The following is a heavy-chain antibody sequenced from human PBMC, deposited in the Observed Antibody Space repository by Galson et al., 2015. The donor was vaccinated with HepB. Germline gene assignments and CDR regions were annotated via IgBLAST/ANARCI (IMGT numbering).Heavy chain of an antibody. V-gene: IGHV1-18*01. Sequence: SVKVSCKASGYTFTSYGISWVRQAPGQGLEWMGWISAYIGNTNYAQKLQGRVTITTDTSTSTAYMELRSLRSDDTAVYYCARWAPSSDVEAFDDWGQGTLVTVSS. CDR2: ISAYIGNT. J-gene: IGHJ4*02. D-gene: IGHD1-26*01. CDR1: GYTFTSYG. CDR3: ARWAPSSDVEAFDD.